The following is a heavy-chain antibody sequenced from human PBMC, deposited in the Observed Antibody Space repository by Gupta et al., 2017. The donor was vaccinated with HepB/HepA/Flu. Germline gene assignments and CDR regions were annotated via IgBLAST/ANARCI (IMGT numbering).Heavy chain of an antibody. D-gene: IGHD6-6*01. CDR3: AKLIAVRPDDIDV. Sequence: EAQLVESGGGLVQPGGSLRLSCAVSGFSFSRSWMHWVRQAPGKGLMWVSRISSDGTITNYADSVKGRFTISRDNAKNTLYLQMNSLTADDTGVYYCAKLIAVRPDDIDVWGQGTMVAVSS. CDR1: GFSFSRSW. CDR2: ISSDGTIT. V-gene: IGHV3-74*01. J-gene: IGHJ3*01.